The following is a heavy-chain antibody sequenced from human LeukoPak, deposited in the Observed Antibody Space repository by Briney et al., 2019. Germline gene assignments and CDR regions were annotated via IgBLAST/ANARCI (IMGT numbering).Heavy chain of an antibody. Sequence: SETLSLTCAISGHSTTRGYYWGWFRQSPGKGLEWIATFFQSHKSFYNASLESRVIMSLDTSKSQFSLNLTSVTAAHTAVYYCARVLSVPYLLDSWGRGTQVSVSS. V-gene: IGHV4-38-2*01. J-gene: IGHJ4*02. CDR1: GHSTTRGYY. CDR2: FFQSHKS. CDR3: ARVLSVPYLLDS.